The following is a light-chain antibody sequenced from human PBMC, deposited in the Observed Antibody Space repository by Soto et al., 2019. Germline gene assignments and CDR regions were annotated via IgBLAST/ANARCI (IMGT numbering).Light chain of an antibody. CDR3: QQRYSTPPT. CDR1: QSISSY. CDR2: AAS. J-gene: IGKJ1*01. V-gene: IGKV1-39*01. Sequence: DIQMTQSPSSLSASLGDRVTITCRASQSISSYLNWYQQKPGKAPKLLIYAASSLQSGVPSRFSGSGSGTDFTLTISSLQPEDYATYYCQQRYSTPPTFGQVTQVDIX.